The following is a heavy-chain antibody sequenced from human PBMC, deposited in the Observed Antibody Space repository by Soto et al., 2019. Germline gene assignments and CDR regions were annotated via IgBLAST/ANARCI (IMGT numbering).Heavy chain of an antibody. CDR1: GGSISSYY. D-gene: IGHD2-15*01. CDR2: IYYSGST. CDR3: ARRCSGGSCYSAIDP. Sequence: SETLSLTCTVSGGSISSYYWSWIRQPPGKGLEWIGYIYYSGSTNYNPSLKSRVTISVDTSKNQFSLKLSSVTAADTAVYYCARRCSGGSCYSAIDPWGQGTLVTAPQ. J-gene: IGHJ5*02. V-gene: IGHV4-59*08.